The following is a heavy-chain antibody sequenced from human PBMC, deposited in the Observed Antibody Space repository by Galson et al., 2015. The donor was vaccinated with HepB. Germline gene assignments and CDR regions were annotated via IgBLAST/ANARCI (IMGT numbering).Heavy chain of an antibody. CDR1: GGSFSGYY. Sequence: SEPLSLTCAVYGGSFSGYYWSWIRQPPGKGLEWIGEINHSGSTNYNPSLKSRVTISVDTSKNQFSLKLGSVTAADTAVYYCARVSPIWFGRITNYYYYGMDVWGQGTTVTVSS. CDR2: INHSGST. D-gene: IGHD3-3*01. V-gene: IGHV4-34*01. CDR3: ARVSPIWFGRITNYYYYGMDV. J-gene: IGHJ6*02.